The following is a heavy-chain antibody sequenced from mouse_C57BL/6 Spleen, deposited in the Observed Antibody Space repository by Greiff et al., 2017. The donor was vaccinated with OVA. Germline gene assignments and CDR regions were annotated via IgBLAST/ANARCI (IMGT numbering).Heavy chain of an antibody. Sequence: EVKLMESGGGLVQPGGSLKLSCAASGFTFSDYGMAWVRQAPRKGPEWVAFISNLAYSIYYADTVTGRFTISRENAKNTLYLEMSSLRSEDTAMYYCARLGAYYSNYEAMDYWGQGTSVTVSS. D-gene: IGHD2-5*01. J-gene: IGHJ4*01. CDR1: GFTFSDYG. V-gene: IGHV5-15*01. CDR2: ISNLAYSI. CDR3: ARLGAYYSNYEAMDY.